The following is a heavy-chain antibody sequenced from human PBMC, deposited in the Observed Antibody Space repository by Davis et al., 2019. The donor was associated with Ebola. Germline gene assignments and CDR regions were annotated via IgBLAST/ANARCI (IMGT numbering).Heavy chain of an antibody. J-gene: IGHJ4*02. CDR1: GFIVSDYY. V-gene: IGHV3-66*01. Sequence: PGGSLRLSCVVSGFIVSDYYMSWVRQAPGKGLEWVAVVYSGGTISYANSVKGRFTISRDNSRNMLHLRMDSLRAEDTAVYYCARETPMTGFDYWGLGTLVTVSS. CDR3: ARETPMTGFDY. CDR2: VYSGGTI. D-gene: IGHD3-9*01.